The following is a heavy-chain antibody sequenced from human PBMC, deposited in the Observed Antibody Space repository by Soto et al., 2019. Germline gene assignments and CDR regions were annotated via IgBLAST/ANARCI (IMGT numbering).Heavy chain of an antibody. D-gene: IGHD6-13*01. Sequence: EVQLLESGGGLVQPGGSLRLSCAASGFTFSSYGMNWVHQAPGKGLEWVSGISGSGGSTHYADSVKGRFTISRDNSKNTLYLQMNSLRAEDTAVYYCAKQSPYSNSWYGVDYWGQGTLVTVSS. J-gene: IGHJ4*02. CDR3: AKQSPYSNSWYGVDY. CDR1: GFTFSSYG. CDR2: ISGSGGST. V-gene: IGHV3-23*01.